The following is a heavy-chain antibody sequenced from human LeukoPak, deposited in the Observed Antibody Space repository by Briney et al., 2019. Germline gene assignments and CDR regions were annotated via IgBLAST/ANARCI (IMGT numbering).Heavy chain of an antibody. CDR3: ARGSWRLVRGAASFES. V-gene: IGHV3-23*01. CDR2: ISGSGGST. CDR1: GFTFSNYA. Sequence: GGSLRLSCAASGFTFSNYAMSWVRQAPGKGLEWVSVISGSGGSTYYADSVKGRFTISRDNSKNTLYLQMNSLRAEDTAVYYCARGSWRLVRGAASFESWGQGTLVTVSS. J-gene: IGHJ4*02. D-gene: IGHD3-10*01.